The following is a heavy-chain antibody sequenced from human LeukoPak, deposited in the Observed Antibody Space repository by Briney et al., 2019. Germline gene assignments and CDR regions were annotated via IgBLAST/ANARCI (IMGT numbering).Heavy chain of an antibody. J-gene: IGHJ6*02. D-gene: IGHD6-6*01. CDR1: GGSISSSNW. CDR3: SRGSRSSVYYGMVV. V-gene: IGHV4-4*02. CDR2: VYHSGST. Sequence: SETLSLTCAVSGGSISSSNWWSWVRQPPGKGLEWSGEVYHSGSTNYNPSLKSRVTISVDKSKNQFSLKLSSVTAAVTAVYYVSRGSRSSVYYGMVVSGQGTTVTVSS.